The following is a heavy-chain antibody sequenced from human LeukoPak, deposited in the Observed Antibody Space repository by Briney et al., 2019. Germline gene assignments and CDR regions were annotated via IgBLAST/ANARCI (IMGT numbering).Heavy chain of an antibody. D-gene: IGHD5-18*01. CDR1: GYTFTSYG. V-gene: IGHV1-18*01. CDR2: ISAYNGNT. J-gene: IGHJ6*03. CDR3: ARGYSYGFDYYYYMDV. Sequence: ASVKVSFKASGYTFTSYGISWVRQAPGQGLEWMGWISAYNGNTNYAQKLQGRVTMTTDTSTSTAYMELRSLRSDDTAVYYCARGYSYGFDYYYYMDVWGKGTTVTVSS.